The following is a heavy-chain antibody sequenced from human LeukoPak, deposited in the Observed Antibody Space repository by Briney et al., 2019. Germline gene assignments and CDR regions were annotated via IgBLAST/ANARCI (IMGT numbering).Heavy chain of an antibody. J-gene: IGHJ4*02. CDR3: ARACGGDCPSYYFDY. CDR1: GGSISSSSYY. CDR2: IYYSGST. D-gene: IGHD2-21*01. Sequence: PSETLSLTCTVSGGSISSSSYYWGWIRQPPGKGLEWIGSIYYSGSTYYNPSLKSRVTISVDTSKNQFSLKLSSVTAAGTAVYYCARACGGDCPSYYFDYWGQGTLVTVSS. V-gene: IGHV4-39*01.